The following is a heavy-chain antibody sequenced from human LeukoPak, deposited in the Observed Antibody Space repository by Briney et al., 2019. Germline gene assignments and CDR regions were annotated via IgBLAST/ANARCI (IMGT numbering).Heavy chain of an antibody. CDR1: GGSISSGSYY. CDR2: IYTSGST. CDR3: ASGPHFWSGYYN. V-gene: IGHV4-61*02. D-gene: IGHD3-3*01. Sequence: SETLSLTCTVSGGSISSGSYYWSWIRQPAGKVLEWIGRIYTSGSTNYNPSLKSRVTISVDTSKNQFSLKLSSVTAADTAVYYCASGPHFWSGYYNWGQGTLVTVSS. J-gene: IGHJ4*02.